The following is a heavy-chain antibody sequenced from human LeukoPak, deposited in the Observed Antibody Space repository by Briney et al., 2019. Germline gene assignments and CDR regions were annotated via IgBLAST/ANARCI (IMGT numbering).Heavy chain of an antibody. J-gene: IGHJ3*02. Sequence: PGGSLRLSCAASGFTFSSYDMHWVRQATGKGLEWVSAIGTAGDTYYPGSVKGRFTISRENAKNPLYLQMNSLRAGDTAVYYCARQSTVAGLEDAFDIWGQGTMVTVSS. CDR1: GFTFSSYD. D-gene: IGHD6-19*01. CDR3: ARQSTVAGLEDAFDI. CDR2: IGTAGDT. V-gene: IGHV3-13*01.